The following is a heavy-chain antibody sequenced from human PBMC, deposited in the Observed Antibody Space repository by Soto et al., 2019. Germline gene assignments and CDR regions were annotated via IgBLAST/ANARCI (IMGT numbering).Heavy chain of an antibody. CDR3: ARPKVLGDCSGGSCYAFDI. CDR1: GFIFSSYS. D-gene: IGHD2-15*01. Sequence: PGGSLRLSCAASGFIFSSYSMNWVRQAPGKGLEWVSYISAGSGTIFYADSVKGRSTISRDNAGNSLYLQMDSLRAEDTAVYYCARPKVLGDCSGGSCYAFDIWGQGTMVTVSS. V-gene: IGHV3-48*01. J-gene: IGHJ3*02. CDR2: ISAGSGTI.